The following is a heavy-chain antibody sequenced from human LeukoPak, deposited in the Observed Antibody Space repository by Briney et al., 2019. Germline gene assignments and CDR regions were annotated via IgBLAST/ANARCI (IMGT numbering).Heavy chain of an antibody. CDR1: GGSISSGSYY. CDR2: IYTSGST. J-gene: IGHJ4*02. D-gene: IGHD4-17*01. V-gene: IGHV4-61*02. Sequence: SQTLSLTCTVSGGSISSGSYYWSWIRQPAGKGLEWIGRIYTSGSTNYNPSLKSRVTISVDTSKNQFSLKLGSVTAADTAVYYCARAPLDYGVDYWGQGTLVTVSS. CDR3: ARAPLDYGVDY.